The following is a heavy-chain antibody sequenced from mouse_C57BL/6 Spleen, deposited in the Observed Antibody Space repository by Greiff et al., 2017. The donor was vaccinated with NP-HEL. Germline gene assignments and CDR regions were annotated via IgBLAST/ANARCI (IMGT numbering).Heavy chain of an antibody. CDR3: AEGTYYGSSSYAMDY. J-gene: IGHJ4*01. V-gene: IGHV14-3*01. CDR1: GFNIKNTY. D-gene: IGHD1-1*01. CDR2: IDPANGNT. Sequence: VQLQQSVAELVRPGASVKLSCTASGFNIKNTYMHWVRQRPEQGLEWIGRIDPANGNTKYAPKFQGKATITADTSSNTAYLQLSSLTSEDTAIYYCAEGTYYGSSSYAMDYWGQGTSVTVSS.